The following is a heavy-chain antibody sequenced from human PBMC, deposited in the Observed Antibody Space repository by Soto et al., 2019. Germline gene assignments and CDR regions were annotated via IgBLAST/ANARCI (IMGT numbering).Heavy chain of an antibody. D-gene: IGHD6-6*01. CDR3: AKDHAREQFVRGENWFDS. Sequence: GSLRLSCTASGFTFTNYAMSWARQAPGKGLEWVSTISGSGVRAYYADSVKGRFTISRDNSKNTLDLQMNSLRAEDTAIYYCAKDHAREQFVRGENWFDSWGQGTLVTVSS. J-gene: IGHJ5*01. CDR1: GFTFTNYA. V-gene: IGHV3-23*01. CDR2: ISGSGVRA.